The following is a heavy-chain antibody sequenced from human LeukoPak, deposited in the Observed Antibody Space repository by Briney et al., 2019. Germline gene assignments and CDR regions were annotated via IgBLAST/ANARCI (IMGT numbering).Heavy chain of an antibody. CDR2: INQDGSEK. Sequence: SGGSLRLSCTASGFTFSSYYMSWVHQIPGKGLEWVANINQDGSEKYYGDSVRGRLTISRDNAKSSLYLQMNSLRAEDTAVYFCARVLAAWYMDVWGKGTSVTVSS. CDR3: ARVLAAWYMDV. D-gene: IGHD6-13*01. CDR1: GFTFSSYY. V-gene: IGHV3-7*01. J-gene: IGHJ6*03.